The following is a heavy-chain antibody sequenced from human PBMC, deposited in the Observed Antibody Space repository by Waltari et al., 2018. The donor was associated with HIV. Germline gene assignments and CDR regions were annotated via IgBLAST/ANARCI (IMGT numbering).Heavy chain of an antibody. V-gene: IGHV3-74*03. CDR1: RFTFSANW. CDR3: VKGAPFDY. CDR2: INSDGSDT. Sequence: EEQLVESVGDLVQPGGSLILSCADSRFTFSANWMHWVRQVPGKGLVWVSRINSDGSDTLTADSVKGRFTISRDNAKNTLYLQMNSLRPEDTAVYYCVKGAPFDYWGQGALVAVSS. J-gene: IGHJ4*02.